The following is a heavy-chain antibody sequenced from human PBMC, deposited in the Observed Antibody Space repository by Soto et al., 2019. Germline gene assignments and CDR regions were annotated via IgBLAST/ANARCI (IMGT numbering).Heavy chain of an antibody. CDR3: ARVRNNQSKYRNCPDV. J-gene: IGHJ6*02. V-gene: IGHV1-18*01. D-gene: IGHD3-16*02. CDR2: ISTYKRNT. CDR1: GYTFTSYG. Sequence: QVQLVQSGAEVKEPGALVKVSCKASGYTFTSYGITWVRQAPGQGLEWMGWISTYKRNTNYAQKLQGRVTMTTDTSMSTAYMELRSLRSDDTAVYYCARVRNNQSKYRNCPDVWGQGTTVTVSS.